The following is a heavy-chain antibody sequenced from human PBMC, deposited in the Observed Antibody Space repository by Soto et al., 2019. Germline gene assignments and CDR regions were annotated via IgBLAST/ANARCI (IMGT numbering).Heavy chain of an antibody. D-gene: IGHD5-18*01. J-gene: IGHJ6*02. CDR3: ARTESGYSYGFADV. V-gene: IGHV3-21*04. CDR1: GFTFSNYN. Sequence: PGGSLRLSCAASGFTFSNYNMNWVRQAPGKGLEWVSSISSSSSYISYADSVKGRFTISRDNAKSSLYLQMNSLRAEDTAMYYCARTESGYSYGFADVWGQGTTVTVSS. CDR2: ISSSSSYI.